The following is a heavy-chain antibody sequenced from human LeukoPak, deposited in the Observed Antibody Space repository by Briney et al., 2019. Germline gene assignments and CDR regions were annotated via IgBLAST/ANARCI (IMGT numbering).Heavy chain of an antibody. CDR1: GFTFSSCG. CDR3: ARGRDGYNWIDY. Sequence: GRSLRLSCAASGFTFSSCGMHWVRHAPGKGLEWVAVIWYDGTNKYYADSVKGRFTISRDNSKNTLYLQMNSQRAEDTAVYYCARGRDGYNWIDYWGQGTLVTVSS. J-gene: IGHJ4*02. V-gene: IGHV3-33*01. D-gene: IGHD5-24*01. CDR2: IWYDGTNK.